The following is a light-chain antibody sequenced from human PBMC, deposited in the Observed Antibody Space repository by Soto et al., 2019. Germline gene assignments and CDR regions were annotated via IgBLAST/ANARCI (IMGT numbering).Light chain of an antibody. CDR1: QSVSSN. V-gene: IGKV3-15*01. CDR2: AAS. Sequence: EIVMTQSPVTLSVSPGERATLSCRASQSVSSNLAWYQQKPGQAPRLLIYAASTRATGIPARFSGSGSGTDFTLTISRLEPEDFAVYYCQQYGNSPITFSQGTRLEIK. CDR3: QQYGNSPIT. J-gene: IGKJ5*01.